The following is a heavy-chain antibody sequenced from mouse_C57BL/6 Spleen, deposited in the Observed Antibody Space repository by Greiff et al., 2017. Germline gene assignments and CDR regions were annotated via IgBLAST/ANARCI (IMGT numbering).Heavy chain of an antibody. J-gene: IGHJ2*01. CDR1: GFTFSDYG. CDR3: ARDYYDYFDY. V-gene: IGHV5-17*01. CDR2: ISSGSSTI. Sequence: EVKVVESGGGLVKPGGSLKLSCAASGFTFSDYGMHWVRQAPEKGLEWVAYISSGSSTIYYADTVKGRFTISRDNAKNTLFLQMTSLRSEDTAMYYCARDYYDYFDYWGQGTTLTVSS. D-gene: IGHD2-4*01.